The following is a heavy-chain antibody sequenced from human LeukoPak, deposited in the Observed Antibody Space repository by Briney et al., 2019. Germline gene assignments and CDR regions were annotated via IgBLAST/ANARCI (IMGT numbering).Heavy chain of an antibody. CDR3: ARVGPPYYYYYMDV. V-gene: IGHV3-7*01. CDR2: IKQDGTEQ. Sequence: GGPLRLSCAASGFTFSASWMSWVRQAPGKGLEWVANIKQDGTEQYTADSLKGRFTISRDNAKRLLFLQMNSLRAEDTAVYYCARVGPPYYYYYMDVWGNGTTVTVSS. J-gene: IGHJ6*03. CDR1: GFTFSASW.